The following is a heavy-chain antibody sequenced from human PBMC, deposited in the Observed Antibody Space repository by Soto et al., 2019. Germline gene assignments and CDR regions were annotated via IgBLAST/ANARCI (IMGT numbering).Heavy chain of an antibody. CDR2: ISYDGSNK. D-gene: IGHD6-13*01. Sequence: QVQLVESGGGVVQPGRSLRLSCAASGFTFSSYAMHWVRQAPGKGLEWVAVISYDGSNKYYADSVKGRFTISRDTSKNTLNLQMNRLRAEDTAVYYCARDERPWSSSWYVGSDYWGQGTLVTVSS. CDR3: ARDERPWSSSWYVGSDY. V-gene: IGHV3-30-3*01. CDR1: GFTFSSYA. J-gene: IGHJ4*02.